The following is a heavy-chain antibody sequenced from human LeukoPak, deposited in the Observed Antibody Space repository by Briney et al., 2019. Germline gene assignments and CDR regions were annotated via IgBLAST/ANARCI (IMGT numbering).Heavy chain of an antibody. D-gene: IGHD3-3*01. V-gene: IGHV1-2*02. CDR3: ARDLAYYDFWSGYFDY. J-gene: IGHJ4*02. CDR1: GYAFTGYY. Sequence: GASVKVSCKASGYAFTGYYMHWVRQAPGQGLEWMGWINPNSGGTNYAQKFQGRVTMTRDTSISTAYMELSRLRSDDTAVYYCARDLAYYDFWSGYFDYWGQGTLVTVSS. CDR2: INPNSGGT.